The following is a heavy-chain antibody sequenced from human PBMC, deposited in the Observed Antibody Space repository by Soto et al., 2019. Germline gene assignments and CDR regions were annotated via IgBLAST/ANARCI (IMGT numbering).Heavy chain of an antibody. CDR2: ISGGGSDT. CDR1: GFTFRSYA. D-gene: IGHD3-3*01. V-gene: IGHV3-23*01. Sequence: EVHLLESGGGLVQPGGSLRLSCSASGFTFRSYAMSWVRQAPGKGLEWVSGISGGGSDTYYSDSVRGRFTISRDNSKNTRYRQMNSLRVEDSAVYFCAKDDSLEWFFPLDAWGQGTLVTVSS. J-gene: IGHJ5*02. CDR3: AKDDSLEWFFPLDA.